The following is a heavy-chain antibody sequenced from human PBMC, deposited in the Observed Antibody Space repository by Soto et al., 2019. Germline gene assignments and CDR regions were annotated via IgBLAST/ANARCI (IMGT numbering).Heavy chain of an antibody. J-gene: IGHJ4*02. Sequence: PGGSLRLSCAASGFTFSSYGMHWVRQAPGKGLEWVAVIWYDGSNKYYADSVKGRFTISRDNSKNTLYLQMNSLRDEDTAVYYCARDLRMVYAIDFDYWGQGTLVTVSS. CDR1: GFTFSSYG. D-gene: IGHD2-8*01. CDR2: IWYDGSNK. V-gene: IGHV3-33*01. CDR3: ARDLRMVYAIDFDY.